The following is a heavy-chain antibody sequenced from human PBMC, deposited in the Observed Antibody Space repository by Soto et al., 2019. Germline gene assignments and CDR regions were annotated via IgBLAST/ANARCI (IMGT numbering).Heavy chain of an antibody. J-gene: IGHJ4*02. Sequence: SETLSLTCTVSGGSISSGGYYWSWIRQHPGKGLEWIGYIYYSGSTYYNPSLKSRVTISVDTSKNQFSLKLSSVTAADTAVYYCARDKTKSSSWLDYWGQGTLVTVSS. CDR2: IYYSGST. CDR3: ARDKTKSSSWLDY. D-gene: IGHD6-13*01. CDR1: GGSISSGGYY. V-gene: IGHV4-31*03.